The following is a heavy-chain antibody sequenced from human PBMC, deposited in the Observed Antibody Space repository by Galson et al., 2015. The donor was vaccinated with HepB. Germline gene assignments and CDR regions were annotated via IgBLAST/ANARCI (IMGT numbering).Heavy chain of an antibody. CDR2: ISGSGGST. Sequence: LRLSCAASGLTFSSYGVSWVRQAPGKGLEWVSAISGSGGSTYYADSVKGRFTISRDNSKNTLYLQVNSLRAEDTAVYYCAKDRANYGSFDYWGQGTLVTVSS. D-gene: IGHD3-16*01. CDR1: GLTFSSYG. CDR3: AKDRANYGSFDY. J-gene: IGHJ4*02. V-gene: IGHV3-23*01.